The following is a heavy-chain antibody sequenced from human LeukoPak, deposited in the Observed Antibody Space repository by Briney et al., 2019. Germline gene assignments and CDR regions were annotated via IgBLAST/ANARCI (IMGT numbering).Heavy chain of an antibody. V-gene: IGHV4-30-2*05. J-gene: IGHJ4*02. D-gene: IGHD3-22*01. CDR1: GGSISSGGYS. CDR3: ARGRDSRGYQFMGFDS. CDR2: IYYSGST. Sequence: PSETLSLTCAVSGGSISSGGYSWSWIRQPPGKGLEWIGYIYYSGSTYYNPSLKSRVTISVDTSKNQFSLKLSSVTAADTAVYYCARGRDSRGYQFMGFDSWGQGTLVTVSS.